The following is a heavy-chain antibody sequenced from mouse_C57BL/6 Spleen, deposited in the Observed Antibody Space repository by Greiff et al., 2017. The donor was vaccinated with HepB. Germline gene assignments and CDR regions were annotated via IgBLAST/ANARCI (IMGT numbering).Heavy chain of an antibody. J-gene: IGHJ4*01. CDR3: ARRTTVVDYAMDY. CDR1: GYTFTSYW. D-gene: IGHD1-1*01. V-gene: IGHV1-72*01. Sequence: QVQLQQPGAELVKPGASVKLSCKASGYTFTSYWMHWVKQRPGRGLEWIGRIDPNSGGTKYNEKFKSKATLTVDKPSSTAYMQRSSLTSEDSAVYYCARRTTVVDYAMDYWGQGTSVTVSS. CDR2: IDPNSGGT.